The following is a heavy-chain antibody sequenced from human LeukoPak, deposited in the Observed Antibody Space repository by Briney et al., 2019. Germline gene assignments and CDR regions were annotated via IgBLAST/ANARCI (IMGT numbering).Heavy chain of an antibody. Sequence: PGGSLRLSCAASGFTFSSYNMNWVRQTPGKGLEWVSSISSSSSFIYYADSVKGRFTISRDNAKNSPYLQMNSLRAEGTAVYYCARDVLIAADGVIRLDAFDIWGQGTVVTVSS. J-gene: IGHJ3*02. CDR3: ARDVLIAADGVIRLDAFDI. CDR2: ISSSSSFI. D-gene: IGHD6-13*01. V-gene: IGHV3-21*01. CDR1: GFTFSSYN.